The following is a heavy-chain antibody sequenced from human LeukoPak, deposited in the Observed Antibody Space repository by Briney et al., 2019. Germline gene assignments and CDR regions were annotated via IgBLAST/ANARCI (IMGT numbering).Heavy chain of an antibody. Sequence: SSETLSLTCAVYGGSFSGYYWSWIRQPPGKGLEWIGEINHSESTNYNPSLKSRVTISVDTSKLQFFLKLPSVTAADTAVYYCARGLFPPHRYNWNYRDAFDIWGQGTMVTVTS. CDR1: GGSFSGYY. J-gene: IGHJ3*02. D-gene: IGHD1-7*01. CDR2: INHSEST. V-gene: IGHV4-34*01. CDR3: ARGLFPPHRYNWNYRDAFDI.